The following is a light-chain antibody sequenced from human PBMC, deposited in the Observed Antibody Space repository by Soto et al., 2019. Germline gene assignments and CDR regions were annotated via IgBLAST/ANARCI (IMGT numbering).Light chain of an antibody. CDR3: QQRSNWPRT. Sequence: EIVLTQSPGTLSLSPGERATLSCRASQSVTTNFLAWYQQKPGQAPRLLISGASNRATGIPDRFSGSGSGTDFTLTISRLEPEDFAVYYCQQRSNWPRTFGQGTKVDIK. CDR2: GAS. J-gene: IGKJ1*01. CDR1: QSVTTNF. V-gene: IGKV3D-20*02.